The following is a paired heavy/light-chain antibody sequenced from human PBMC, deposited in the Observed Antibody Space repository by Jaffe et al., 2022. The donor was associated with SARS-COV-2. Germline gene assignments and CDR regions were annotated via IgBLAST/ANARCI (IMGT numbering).Light chain of an antibody. Sequence: QSVLTQPPSASGTPGQRVTMSCFGGSSNIGRNAVHWFQQLPGAAPKLLIYNNDQWPSGVPDRFSGSKSGTSASLAISGLQSEHEADYYCAAWDASLNAWVFGGGTRLTVL. CDR2: NND. V-gene: IGLV1-44*01. CDR3: AAWDASLNAWV. CDR1: SSNIGRNA. J-gene: IGLJ3*02.
Heavy chain of an antibody. CDR2: MSDDGRHV. CDR1: GFRFSAYG. Sequence: QVQLVESGGGVVQPGRSLRLSCAASGFRFSAYGMHWVRQAPGKGLEWVAFMSDDGRHVPYADSVKGRFTISRDNSKNTLYLQMNSLRDEDTAVYYCAKGRYCSNGVCYPEFDYWGQGTLVTVSS. J-gene: IGHJ4*02. V-gene: IGHV3-30*18. CDR3: AKGRYCSNGVCYPEFDY. D-gene: IGHD2-8*01.